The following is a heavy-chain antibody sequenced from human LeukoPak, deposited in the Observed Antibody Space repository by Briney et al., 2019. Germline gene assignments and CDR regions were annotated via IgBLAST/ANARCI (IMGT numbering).Heavy chain of an antibody. CDR1: GYTFTAYS. CDR3: AKVLSASGSYVDDY. V-gene: IGHV1-2*02. CDR2: INPNSGGT. Sequence: GASVKVSCKASGYTFTAYSLHWVRQAPGQGLEWLGWINPNSGGTDYEQKFQGRVTLTRDTSISTAYMELNRRRSDDTAMYYCAKVLSASGSYVDDYWGQGTLVTVSS. J-gene: IGHJ4*02. D-gene: IGHD3-10*01.